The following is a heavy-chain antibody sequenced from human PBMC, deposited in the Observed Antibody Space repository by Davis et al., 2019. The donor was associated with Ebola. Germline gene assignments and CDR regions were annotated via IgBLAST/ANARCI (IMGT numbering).Heavy chain of an antibody. J-gene: IGHJ3*02. CDR1: GYTFTSYD. Sequence: ASVKVSCKASGYTFTSYDFNWVRQATGQGLEWMGWMNPNSGNTGYAQKFQGRVTMTRNTSISTAYMELRSLRSDDTAVYYCARVLSGYFDWSDAFDIWGQGTMVTVSS. D-gene: IGHD3-9*01. CDR3: ARVLSGYFDWSDAFDI. CDR2: MNPNSGNT. V-gene: IGHV1-8*01.